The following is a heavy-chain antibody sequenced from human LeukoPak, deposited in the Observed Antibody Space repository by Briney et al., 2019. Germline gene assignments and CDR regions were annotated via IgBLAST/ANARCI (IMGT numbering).Heavy chain of an antibody. Sequence: GASVKVSCKASGYTFTGYYMHWVRQAPGQGLEWMGWINPNSGGTNYAQKFQGRVTMTRDTSISTAYMELNRLRSDDTAVYYCASQGGDSSGYNFDYWGQGTLVTVSS. CDR3: ASQGGDSSGYNFDY. D-gene: IGHD3-22*01. CDR1: GYTFTGYY. V-gene: IGHV1-2*02. J-gene: IGHJ4*02. CDR2: INPNSGGT.